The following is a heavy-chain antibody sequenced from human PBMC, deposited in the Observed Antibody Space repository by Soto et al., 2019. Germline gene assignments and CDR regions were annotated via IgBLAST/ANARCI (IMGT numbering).Heavy chain of an antibody. CDR1: GNTFTSYD. CDR2: INYNSGNI. D-gene: IGHD3-10*01. Sequence: VKVSCKASGNTFTSYDINWVGQATGRGGEGMGGINYNSGNIGYAQKFKGRVTMTRDTAIRTAYMEVSRLRSDDTAVYYCARGRASGSYYLLDYWGQGTLVTVSS. J-gene: IGHJ4*02. V-gene: IGHV1-8*01. CDR3: ARGRASGSYYLLDY.